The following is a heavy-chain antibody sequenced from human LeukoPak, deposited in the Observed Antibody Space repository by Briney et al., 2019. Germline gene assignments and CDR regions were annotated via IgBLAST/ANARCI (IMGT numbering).Heavy chain of an antibody. CDR3: AKNWGSLDY. Sequence: SGGSLRLSCAASGFTFSSYTMNWVRQAPGKGLEWVANIKQDGSEKYYVDSVKGRFTISRDNAKNSLYLQMNSLRAEDTAVYYCAKNWGSLDYWGPGTLVTVSS. CDR1: GFTFSSYT. J-gene: IGHJ4*02. D-gene: IGHD7-27*01. CDR2: IKQDGSEK. V-gene: IGHV3-7*01.